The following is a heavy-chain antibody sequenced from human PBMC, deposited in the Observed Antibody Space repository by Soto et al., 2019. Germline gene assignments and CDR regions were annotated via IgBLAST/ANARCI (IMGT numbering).Heavy chain of an antibody. CDR2: INHTGST. Sequence: QVQLQQWGAGLLKPSETLSLSCSVYGTSFSNSYWSWIRQAPGKGLEWLGEINHTGSTNYNPSLKSRVTISVDASKKEFSLKLRSVTADDTAVYYCARVGQLFPDLDLWGRGTLVSVSS. CDR3: ARVGQLFPDLDL. D-gene: IGHD3-10*01. CDR1: GTSFSNSY. V-gene: IGHV4-34*01. J-gene: IGHJ2*01.